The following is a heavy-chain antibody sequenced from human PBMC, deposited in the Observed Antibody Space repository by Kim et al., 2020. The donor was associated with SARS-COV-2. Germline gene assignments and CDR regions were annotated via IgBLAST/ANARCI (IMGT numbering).Heavy chain of an antibody. Sequence: GGSLRLSCAVSGFTFSSYGMHWVRQAPGKGLEWVAVISYDGSNKNYVDSVKGRFTISRDNSKNTLYLQMNSLRAEDTAVEYCARDIASYSSGWIYYYYG. V-gene: IGHV3-30*04. CDR1: GFTFSSYG. CDR2: ISYDGSNK. D-gene: IGHD6-19*01. J-gene: IGHJ6*01. CDR3: ARDIASYSSGWIYYYYG.